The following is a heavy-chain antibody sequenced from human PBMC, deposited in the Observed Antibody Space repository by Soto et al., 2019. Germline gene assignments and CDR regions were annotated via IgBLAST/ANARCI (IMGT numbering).Heavy chain of an antibody. CDR3: VTGCAEH. CDR2: MNPDGSAI. CDR1: GFTFRSSW. J-gene: IGHJ1*01. Sequence: GGSLRLSCVVSGFTFRSSWMHWVREGPGKGLVWVSRMNPDGSAINYADSVKGRCTTSRDNAKNILYLQMNSVRAEYTALDYCVTGCAEHWGQRTVVTVS. V-gene: IGHV3-74*01.